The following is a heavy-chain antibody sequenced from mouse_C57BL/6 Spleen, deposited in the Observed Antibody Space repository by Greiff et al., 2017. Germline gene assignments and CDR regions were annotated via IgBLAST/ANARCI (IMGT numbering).Heavy chain of an antibody. V-gene: IGHV2-5*01. J-gene: IGHJ3*01. CDR2: IWRGGST. CDR3: AKKTGTTGSFAY. D-gene: IGHD4-1*01. CDR1: GFSLTSYG. Sequence: VKLVESGPGLVQPSQSLSITCTVSGFSLTSYGVHWVRQSPGKGLEWLGVIWRGGSTDYNAAFMSRLSITKDNSKSLVFFKMNSLQADDTAIYYCAKKTGTTGSFAYWGQGTLVTVSA.